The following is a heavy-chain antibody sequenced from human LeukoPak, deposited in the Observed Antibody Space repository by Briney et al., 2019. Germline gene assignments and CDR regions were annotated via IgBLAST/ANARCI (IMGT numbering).Heavy chain of an antibody. V-gene: IGHV3-11*01. Sequence: GGSLRLSCAASGFIFSDFYMGWIRQAPGTGLEWVSYISISGTTTNYADSVKGRFTISRDDARNSLYLQVNSLRAEDTAVYYCAKMAGGSFTSARDYWGQGTLVTVSS. CDR3: AKMAGGSFTSARDY. D-gene: IGHD1-26*01. CDR2: ISISGTTT. J-gene: IGHJ4*02. CDR1: GFIFSDFY.